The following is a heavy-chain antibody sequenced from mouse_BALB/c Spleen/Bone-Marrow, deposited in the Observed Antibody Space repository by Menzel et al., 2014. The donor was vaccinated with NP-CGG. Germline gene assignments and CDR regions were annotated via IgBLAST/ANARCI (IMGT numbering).Heavy chain of an antibody. Sequence: QVQLQQSGAELAKPGASVKMSCTASGYNFISYWIHWVKPRPGQGLEWIGYINPSTGYTEYNQKFKDKATLTADKSSSKAYMQLSSLTCEDSAVYCCARSYDYDGGYYAMDYWGQGTSVTVSS. J-gene: IGHJ4*01. V-gene: IGHV1-7*01. D-gene: IGHD2-4*01. CDR3: ARSYDYDGGYYAMDY. CDR1: GYNFISYW. CDR2: INPSTGYT.